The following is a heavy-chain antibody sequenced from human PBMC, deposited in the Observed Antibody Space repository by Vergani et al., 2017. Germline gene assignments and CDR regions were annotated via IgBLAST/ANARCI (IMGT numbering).Heavy chain of an antibody. CDR3: ARRAGYSYGLRYFDL. Sequence: QVQLQESGPGLVKPSETLSLTCTVSGASISSYYWSWIRQPPGKGLEWIGYIYYSGSTNYNPSLKSRVTISVDTSRNQFSLKLSSVTAADTAVYYCARRAGYSYGLRYFDLWGRGTLVTVSS. V-gene: IGHV4-59*08. J-gene: IGHJ2*01. CDR1: GASISSYY. D-gene: IGHD5-18*01. CDR2: IYYSGST.